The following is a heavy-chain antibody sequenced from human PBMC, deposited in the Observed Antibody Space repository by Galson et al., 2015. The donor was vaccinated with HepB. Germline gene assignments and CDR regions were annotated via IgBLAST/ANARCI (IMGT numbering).Heavy chain of an antibody. CDR2: INPNIDVT. J-gene: IGHJ6*02. D-gene: IGHD2-2*01. Sequence: SVKVSCKASGYTFTGYYMHWVRQAPGQGLQWMGWINPNIDVTNYAQKFQGRVTMTRDTSISTAYMELSSLTSDDTAVYYCARGCSTNCDGYFSMDVWGQGTAVAVSS. CDR1: GYTFTGYY. CDR3: ARGCSTNCDGYFSMDV. V-gene: IGHV1-2*02.